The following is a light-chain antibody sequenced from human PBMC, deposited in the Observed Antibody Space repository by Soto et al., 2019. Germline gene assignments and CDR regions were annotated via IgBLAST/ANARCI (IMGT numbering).Light chain of an antibody. CDR2: DAS. J-gene: IGKJ4*01. Sequence: DSQMTQSPSSLSASVGDRVTITCQASQDISNYLNWYQQKPGKAPKLLIYDASNLETGVPSRFSGSGSGTDFTFTISSLQHEDIATYYCQQYDNLPPLTFGGGTKVEIK. CDR1: QDISNY. V-gene: IGKV1-33*01. CDR3: QQYDNLPPLT.